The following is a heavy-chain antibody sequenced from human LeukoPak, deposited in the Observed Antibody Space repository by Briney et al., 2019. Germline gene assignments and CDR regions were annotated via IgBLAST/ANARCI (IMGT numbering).Heavy chain of an antibody. CDR1: GYTFTGYY. D-gene: IGHD5-18*01. Sequence: ASVKVSCKASGYTFTGYYMHWVRQAPGQGLEWMGWINPNSGGTNYAQKFQGRVTMTRDTSISTAYMELSSLRSEDTAVYYCARAKDTAMVYSDYWGQGTLVTVSS. CDR3: ARAKDTAMVYSDY. V-gene: IGHV1-2*02. CDR2: INPNSGGT. J-gene: IGHJ4*02.